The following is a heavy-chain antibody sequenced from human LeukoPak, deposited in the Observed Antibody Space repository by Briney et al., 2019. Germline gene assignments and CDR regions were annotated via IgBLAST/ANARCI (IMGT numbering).Heavy chain of an antibody. Sequence: PSETLSLTCTVSGGSISSHYWSWIRQPPGKGLEWIGYIYYSGSTNYNPSLKSRVTISVDTSKNQFPLKLSSVTAADTAVYYCARDVSGSSGYPYWGQGTLVTVSS. CDR1: GGSISSHY. CDR2: IYYSGST. CDR3: ARDVSGSSGYPY. J-gene: IGHJ4*02. D-gene: IGHD3-22*01. V-gene: IGHV4-59*11.